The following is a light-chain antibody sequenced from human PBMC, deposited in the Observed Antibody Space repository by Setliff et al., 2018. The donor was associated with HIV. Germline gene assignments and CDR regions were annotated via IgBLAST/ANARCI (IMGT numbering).Light chain of an antibody. V-gene: IGLV2-18*02. CDR1: SSDVGSSNR. CDR2: EVS. CDR3: SSGTSSSTPYV. J-gene: IGLJ1*01. Sequence: QSALTQPPSMSGSPGQSVTISCTGTSSDVGSSNRVSWYQQPPGTAPRLMIYEVSSRPSGVPDRFSGSKSGNTASLTISGLQAEDEADYYCSSGTSSSTPYVFGTGTKVTVL.